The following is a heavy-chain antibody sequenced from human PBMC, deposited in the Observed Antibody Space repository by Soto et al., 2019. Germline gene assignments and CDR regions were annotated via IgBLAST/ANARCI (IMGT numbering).Heavy chain of an antibody. CDR2: ILYDGSNK. Sequence: GGSLRLSCVASGLIFSSYAMHWVRQAPGKGLEWVAVILYDGSNKYYADSVKGRFTISRDNSKNTLYLQMNSLTAEDTAVYYCARWVVPAAPDVFDIWGRGTMVTVSS. CDR3: ARWVVPAAPDVFDI. V-gene: IGHV3-30-3*01. D-gene: IGHD2-2*01. J-gene: IGHJ3*02. CDR1: GLIFSSYA.